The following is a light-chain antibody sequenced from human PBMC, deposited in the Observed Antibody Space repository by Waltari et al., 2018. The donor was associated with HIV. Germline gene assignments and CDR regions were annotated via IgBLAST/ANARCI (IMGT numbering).Light chain of an antibody. CDR3: SSYGDSLRVL. Sequence: QSALTQPPSASGSLGQSVTISCTGSSSDIGAYDSVSWFQQHPRSAPKLLLYEVTRRPLTVSVRFSGSRSGSTAFLTVAGLQPDDEATYFCSSYGDSLRVLFGGGTNVTVL. J-gene: IGLJ3*02. CDR2: EVT. V-gene: IGLV2-8*01. CDR1: SSDIGAYDS.